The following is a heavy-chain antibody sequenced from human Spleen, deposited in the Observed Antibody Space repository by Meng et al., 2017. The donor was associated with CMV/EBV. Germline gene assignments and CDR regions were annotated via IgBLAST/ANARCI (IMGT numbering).Heavy chain of an antibody. V-gene: IGHV3-53*01. CDR3: ARRGTPYYYDSSGYYGAAFDI. CDR1: GFTFSSPG. D-gene: IGHD3-22*01. J-gene: IGHJ3*02. CDR2: IYSGGST. Sequence: GESLKISCAASGFTFSSPGMHWVRQAPGKGLEWVSVIYSGGSTYYADSVKGRFTISRDNSKNTLYLQMNSLRAEDTAVYYCARRGTPYYYDSSGYYGAAFDIWGQGTMVTVSS.